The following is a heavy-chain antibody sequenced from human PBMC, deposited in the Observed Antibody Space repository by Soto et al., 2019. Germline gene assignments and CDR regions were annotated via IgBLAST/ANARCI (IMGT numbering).Heavy chain of an antibody. CDR1: GYRFTSYG. J-gene: IGHJ6*02. D-gene: IGHD3-22*01. Sequence: QAQLVQSGPEVKKPGASVKVSCKASGYRFTSYGISWVRQAPGQGLEWLGWISAYDDNTKYAQTLQGRVSMSTDTSTNTAYMERRSLRSDDTAMYYCARGGYYDSSGSRNYHYYGMNVWGQGTTVTVSS. CDR2: ISAYDDNT. V-gene: IGHV1-18*01. CDR3: ARGGYYDSSGSRNYHYYGMNV.